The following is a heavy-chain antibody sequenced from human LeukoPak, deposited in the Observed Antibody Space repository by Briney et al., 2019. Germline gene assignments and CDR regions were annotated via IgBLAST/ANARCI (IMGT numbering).Heavy chain of an antibody. CDR1: GFTFSSYA. CDR3: ARVQRGVRSPTDY. J-gene: IGHJ4*01. Sequence: TGGSLRLSCAASGFTFSSYAMSCVRQAPGRGLEWVSTISGSGGTAYYADSVKGRFTISRDNSKSTLYLQMNSLRAEDTAVYYCARVQRGVRSPTDYWGHGTLVTVSS. CDR2: ISGSGGTA. D-gene: IGHD4-17*01. V-gene: IGHV3-23*01.